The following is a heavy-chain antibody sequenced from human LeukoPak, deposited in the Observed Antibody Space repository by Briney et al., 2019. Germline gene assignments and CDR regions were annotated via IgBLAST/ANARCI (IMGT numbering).Heavy chain of an antibody. CDR3: ARDNGGYCSSTSCADDAFDI. CDR2: IKQDGSEK. V-gene: IGHV3-7*01. D-gene: IGHD2-2*01. Sequence: GGSLRLSCAASGFTFSSYWMSWVRQAPGKGLEWVANIKQDGSEKYYVDSVKGRFTISRDNAKNSLYLQMNSLRAEDTAVYYCARDNGGYCSSTSCADDAFDIWGQGTMVTVSS. CDR1: GFTFSSYW. J-gene: IGHJ3*02.